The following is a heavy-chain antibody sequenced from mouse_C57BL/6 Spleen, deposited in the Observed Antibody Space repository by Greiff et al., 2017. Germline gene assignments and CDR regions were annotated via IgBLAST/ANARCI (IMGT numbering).Heavy chain of an antibody. CDR3: TKLPYFDY. V-gene: IGHV1-15*01. CDR1: GYTFTDYE. Sequence: QVHVKQSGAELVRPGASVTLSCKASGYTFTDYEMHWVKQTPVHGLEWIGAIDPETGGTAYNQKFKGKAILTADKSSSTAYMALRSLTSEDSAVYYCTKLPYFDYWGQGTTLTVSS. J-gene: IGHJ2*01. CDR2: IDPETGGT.